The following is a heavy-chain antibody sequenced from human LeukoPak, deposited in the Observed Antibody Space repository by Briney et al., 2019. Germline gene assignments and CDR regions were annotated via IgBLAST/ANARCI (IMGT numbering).Heavy chain of an antibody. D-gene: IGHD6-13*01. Sequence: PSETLSLTCAVSGGSISSSNWWSWVRQPPGKGLEWFGEIYHSGSTNYNPSLKSRVTISVDKSKNQFSLKLSSVTAADTAVYYCARGLVGEQQLPLDPWGQGTLVTVSS. J-gene: IGHJ5*02. V-gene: IGHV4-4*02. CDR2: IYHSGST. CDR1: GGSISSSNW. CDR3: ARGLVGEQQLPLDP.